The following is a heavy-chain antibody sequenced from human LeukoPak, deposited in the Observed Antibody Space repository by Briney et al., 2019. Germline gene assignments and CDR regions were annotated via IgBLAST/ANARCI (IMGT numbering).Heavy chain of an antibody. J-gene: IGHJ4*02. V-gene: IGHV1-46*01. D-gene: IGHD2-8*02. CDR3: VREESGGYFDY. Sequence: ASVKGSCKSFGFTFTNYLLHWVRQAPGQGLEWVGRIAPSVDTTNYAQKFRGRVTMTRDTSTSTVYMELSSLRSDDTAIYHCVREESGGYFDYWGQGTLVIVFS. CDR2: IAPSVDTT. CDR1: GFTFTNYL.